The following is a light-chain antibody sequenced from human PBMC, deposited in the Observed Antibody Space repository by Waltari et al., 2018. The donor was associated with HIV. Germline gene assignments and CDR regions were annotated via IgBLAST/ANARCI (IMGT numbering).Light chain of an antibody. J-gene: IGKJ1*01. Sequence: EIVMTQSPATLSVSPGGRAPLSCRAIQSVSRNLAWYQQKPGQAPRLLIYGASTRATGIPARFSGSGSGTEFTLTISSLQSEDFAVYYCQQYNNWGTFGQGTKVEIK. CDR2: GAS. CDR3: QQYNNWGT. V-gene: IGKV3-15*01. CDR1: QSVSRN.